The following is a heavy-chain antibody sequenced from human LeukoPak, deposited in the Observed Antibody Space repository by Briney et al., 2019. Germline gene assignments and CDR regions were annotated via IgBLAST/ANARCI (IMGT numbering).Heavy chain of an antibody. CDR2: ISGSGGST. V-gene: IGHV3-23*01. J-gene: IGHJ3*02. D-gene: IGHD6-6*01. CDR1: GFTFSSYA. Sequence: GGSLRLSCAASGFTFSSYAMSWVRQAPGKGLEWVSAISGSGGSTYYADSVKGRFTISSDNSKNTLYLQMNSLRAEDTAVYYCAKDAPSIAARLDAFDIWGQGTMVTVSS. CDR3: AKDAPSIAARLDAFDI.